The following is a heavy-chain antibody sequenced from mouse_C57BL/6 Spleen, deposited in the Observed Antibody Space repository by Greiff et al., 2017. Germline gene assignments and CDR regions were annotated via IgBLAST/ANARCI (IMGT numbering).Heavy chain of an antibody. CDR3: ARHPRDAMDY. V-gene: IGHV5-15*01. CDR2: ISNLAYSI. Sequence: DVHLVESGGGLVQPGGSLKLSCAASGFTFSDYGMAWVRQAPRKGPEWVAFISNLAYSIYYADTVTGRFTISRENAKNTLYLEMSSLRSEDTAMYYCARHPRDAMDYWGQGTSVTVSS. CDR1: GFTFSDYG. J-gene: IGHJ4*01.